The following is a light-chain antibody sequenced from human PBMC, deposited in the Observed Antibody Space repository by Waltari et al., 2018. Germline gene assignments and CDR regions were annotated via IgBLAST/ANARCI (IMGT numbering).Light chain of an antibody. J-gene: IGLJ3*02. CDR1: SGSVSTSYY. Sequence: QTVVTHEPSYSVSPGGTVTLTCGLRSGSVSTSYYPSWYQQTPGQAPRTLIYSTDRRSSWVPDRFSGSIVGNKAALTITGAQADYESDYYCVLYMGGGISVFGGGTKLTVL. CDR3: VLYMGGGISV. CDR2: STD. V-gene: IGLV8-61*01.